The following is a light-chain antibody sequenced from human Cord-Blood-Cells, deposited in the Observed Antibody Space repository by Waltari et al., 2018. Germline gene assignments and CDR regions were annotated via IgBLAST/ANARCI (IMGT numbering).Light chain of an antibody. CDR2: DVS. Sequence: QSALTQPASVSGSPGQSITISCTGTSSDVGGYNYVPWYQQHPGKAPTRMIYDVSNRPSGVSNRFSGSKSGNTASLTISGLQAEDEADYYCRSYTSSSTLVFGGGTKLTVL. CDR1: SSDVGGYNY. V-gene: IGLV2-14*01. J-gene: IGLJ2*01. CDR3: RSYTSSSTLV.